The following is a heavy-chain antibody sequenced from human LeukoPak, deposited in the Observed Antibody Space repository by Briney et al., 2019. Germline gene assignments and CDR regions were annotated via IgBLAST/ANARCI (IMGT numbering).Heavy chain of an antibody. CDR3: AREDYGDYG. CDR1: GFTFSSYS. CDR2: IWYDGSNK. D-gene: IGHD4-17*01. Sequence: GGSLRLSCAASGFTFSSYSMNWVRQAPGKGLEWVAVIWYDGSNKYYADSVKGRFTISRDNSKNTLYLQMNSLRAEDTAVYYCAREDYGDYGWGQGTLVTVSS. V-gene: IGHV3-33*08. J-gene: IGHJ4*02.